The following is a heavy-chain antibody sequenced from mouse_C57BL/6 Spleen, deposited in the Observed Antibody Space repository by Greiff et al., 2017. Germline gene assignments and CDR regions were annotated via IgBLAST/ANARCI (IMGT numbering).Heavy chain of an antibody. D-gene: IGHD1-3*01. J-gene: IGHJ4*01. CDR3: TRATKDYYAMDY. CDR2: ISSGGDYI. Sequence: EVKLMESGECLVKPGGSLKLSCAASGFTFSSYAMSWVRQTPEKRLEWVAYISSGGDYIYYADTVKGRFTISRDNARNTLYLQMSSLKSEDTAMYYCTRATKDYYAMDYWGQGASVTVS. V-gene: IGHV5-9-1*02. CDR1: GFTFSSYA.